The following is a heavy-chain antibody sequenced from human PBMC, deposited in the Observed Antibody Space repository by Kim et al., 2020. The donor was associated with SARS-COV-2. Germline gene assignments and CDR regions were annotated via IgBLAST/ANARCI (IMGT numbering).Heavy chain of an antibody. CDR1: GFTFSDYY. J-gene: IGHJ4*02. D-gene: IGHD3-10*01. CDR2: ISSSGSI. V-gene: IGHV3-11*04. CDR3: TRGRVPGSF. Sequence: GGSLRLSCAASGFTFSDYYMSWIRQAPGKGLEWVSYISSSGSINYADSVKGRFTISRDNAKNSLLLQMNSLRAEDTAIYYCTRGRVPGSFWGQGTLVTVSS.